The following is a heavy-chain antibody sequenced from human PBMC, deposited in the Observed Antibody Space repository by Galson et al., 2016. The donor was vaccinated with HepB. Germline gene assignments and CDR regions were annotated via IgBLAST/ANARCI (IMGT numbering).Heavy chain of an antibody. D-gene: IGHD3-22*01. CDR2: ISENSTYT. Sequence: SLRLSCAASGFTFSDYYMTWIRQAPGKGLEWLAYISENSTYTNYADSVKGRFTTSRDNPKNSLYLQLNSLRAEDTAVYYCARDRALLGYYYGMDVWGQGTTVTVSS. J-gene: IGHJ6*02. V-gene: IGHV3-11*06. CDR1: GFTFSDYY. CDR3: ARDRALLGYYYGMDV.